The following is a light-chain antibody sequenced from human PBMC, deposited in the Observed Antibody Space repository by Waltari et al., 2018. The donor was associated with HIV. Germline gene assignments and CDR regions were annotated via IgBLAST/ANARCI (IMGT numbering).Light chain of an antibody. CDR2: SNN. Sequence: QSVLTQPPSASGTPGQRVTISCSGSSSHIGSNTVNWYQQLPGTAPKLLIYSNNQRPSGVPDRFSGSKSGTSASLAISGLQSEDEADYYCAAWDGSLNGVVFGGGTKLTVL. CDR3: AAWDGSLNGVV. V-gene: IGLV1-44*01. CDR1: SSHIGSNT. J-gene: IGLJ2*01.